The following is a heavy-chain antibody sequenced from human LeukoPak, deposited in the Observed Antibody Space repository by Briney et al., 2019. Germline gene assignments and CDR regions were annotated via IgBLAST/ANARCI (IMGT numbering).Heavy chain of an antibody. D-gene: IGHD6-13*01. CDR3: ARTAGTGAFDY. CDR2: IVPIFSEA. CDR1: GDTFSYYA. Sequence: SVKVSCKASGDTFSYYAISWVRQAPGQGLEWMGRIVPIFSEANYAQKFQGRVTLTADKSTTTAYMEVTSLRSEDTAVYFCARTAGTGAFDYWGQGTLVTVSS. J-gene: IGHJ4*02. V-gene: IGHV1-69*04.